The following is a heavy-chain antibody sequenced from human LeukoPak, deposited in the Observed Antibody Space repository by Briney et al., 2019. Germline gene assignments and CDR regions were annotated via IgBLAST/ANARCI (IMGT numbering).Heavy chain of an antibody. D-gene: IGHD4-17*01. Sequence: GGSLRLSCAASGFTFSNYWMHWVRQAPGKGLAWVSRINSDGSSTTSADSVKGRFTISRDNAKSTLYLQMNSLRAEDTAVYYCAKGGATVIDYWGQGTLVTVSS. CDR3: AKGGATVIDY. CDR1: GFTFSNYW. J-gene: IGHJ4*02. CDR2: INSDGSST. V-gene: IGHV3-74*01.